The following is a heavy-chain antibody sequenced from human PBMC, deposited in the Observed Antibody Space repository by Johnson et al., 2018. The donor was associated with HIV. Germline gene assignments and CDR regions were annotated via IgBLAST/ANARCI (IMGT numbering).Heavy chain of an antibody. J-gene: IGHJ3*02. CDR2: ISYDGSNK. V-gene: IGHV3-30-3*01. CDR1: EFTFSSYA. D-gene: IGHD2-2*01. Sequence: QVLLVESGGGLVKPGGSLRLSCAASEFTFSSYAMHWVRQAPGKGLEWVAVISYDGSNKYYADSVKGRFTISRDNSKNTMYLQMNSLRAGDTAGYYWARDRGRGSKDAFDIWGQGTMVTVSS. CDR3: ARDRGRGSKDAFDI.